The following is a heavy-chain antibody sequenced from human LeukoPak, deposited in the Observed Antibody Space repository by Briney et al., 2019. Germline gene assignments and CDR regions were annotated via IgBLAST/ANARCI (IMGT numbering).Heavy chain of an antibody. CDR1: GYTFTSYD. D-gene: IGHD4-17*01. V-gene: IGHV1-8*01. J-gene: IGHJ4*02. Sequence: ASVKVSCKASGYTFTSYDINWVRQATGQGLEWMGWMNPNSGNTGYAQKFQGRVTMTRNTSISTAYMELSSLRSEDTAVYYCARGLLYGDYSGYWGRGTLVTVSS. CDR2: MNPNSGNT. CDR3: ARGLLYGDYSGY.